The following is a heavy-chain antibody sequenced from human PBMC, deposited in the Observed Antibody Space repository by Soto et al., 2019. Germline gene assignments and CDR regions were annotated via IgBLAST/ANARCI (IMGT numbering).Heavy chain of an antibody. Sequence: SDTLSLTCAVYGGSFSGYYWSWIRQPAGKGLEWIGRIDTSGNTNYNPSLKSRVTMSVDTSKKQFSLKLTSVTAADTAVYYCARYSNNWFQTEGMDVWGQGTTVTVSS. J-gene: IGHJ6*02. CDR1: GGSFSGYY. CDR2: IDTSGNT. CDR3: ARYSNNWFQTEGMDV. V-gene: IGHV4-59*10. D-gene: IGHD6-13*01.